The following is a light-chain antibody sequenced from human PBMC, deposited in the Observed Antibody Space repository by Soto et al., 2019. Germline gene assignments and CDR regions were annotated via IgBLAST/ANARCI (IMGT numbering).Light chain of an antibody. CDR3: QHYDGWPTVT. V-gene: IGKV3-15*01. Sequence: EVVVTQSPATLSVSPGERATLSCRASQSVSNRIAWYQQRPGQAPRLVVYGVSTRATDIPDRFSGSGSGTEFTLNISSLQSEDFAGYYCQHYDGWPTVTFGQGTKVEIK. CDR1: QSVSNR. J-gene: IGKJ1*01. CDR2: GVS.